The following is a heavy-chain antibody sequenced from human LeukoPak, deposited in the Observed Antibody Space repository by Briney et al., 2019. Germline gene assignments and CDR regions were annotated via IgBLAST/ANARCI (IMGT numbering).Heavy chain of an antibody. V-gene: IGHV3-9*01. CDR2: ISWNSGSI. CDR3: AKDIDAAVAGPFDY. D-gene: IGHD6-19*01. J-gene: IGHJ4*02. Sequence: GRSLRLSCAASGLTFDDYAMHWVRQAPGKGLEWVSGISWNSGSIGYADSVKGRFTISRDNAKNSLYLQMNSLRAEDTALYYCAKDIDAAVAGPFDYWGQGTQVTVSS. CDR1: GLTFDDYA.